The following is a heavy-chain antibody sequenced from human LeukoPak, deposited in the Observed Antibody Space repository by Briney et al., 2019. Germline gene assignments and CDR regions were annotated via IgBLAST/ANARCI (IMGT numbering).Heavy chain of an antibody. D-gene: IGHD6-13*01. Sequence: SETLSLTCAVYGGSFSGYYWSWIRQPPGKGLEWIGEINHSGSTNYNPSLKSRVTISVDTSKNQFSPKLSSVTAADTAVYYCAREPTKTRNSRQQPGYRNAYFDYWGQGTLVTVSS. CDR1: GGSFSGYY. CDR3: AREPTKTRNSRQQPGYRNAYFDY. V-gene: IGHV4-34*01. J-gene: IGHJ4*02. CDR2: INHSGST.